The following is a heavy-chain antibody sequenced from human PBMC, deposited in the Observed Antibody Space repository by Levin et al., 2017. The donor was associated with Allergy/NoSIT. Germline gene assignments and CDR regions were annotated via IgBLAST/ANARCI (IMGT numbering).Heavy chain of an antibody. CDR3: ARPPGGNIGHQYFQH. D-gene: IGHD3-16*01. CDR2: IYPGDSAT. Sequence: ASVKVSCKASGYTFTSYWIGWVRQMPGKGLEWVGLIYPGDSATRYNPSFQGQVTISVDKSITTAYLQWSSLKASDTAMYYCARPPGGNIGHQYFQHWGQGTLVTVSS. V-gene: IGHV5-51*01. CDR1: GYTFTSYW. J-gene: IGHJ1*01.